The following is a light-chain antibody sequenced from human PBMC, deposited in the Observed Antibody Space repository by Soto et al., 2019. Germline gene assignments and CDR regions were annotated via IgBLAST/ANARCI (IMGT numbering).Light chain of an antibody. CDR1: QSISSW. J-gene: IGKJ1*01. Sequence: DIQITQSPSTLPASVGDRVTITCRASQSISSWLAWYQQKPGKDPKLLIYKASTLKSWVPSRFSGSGSGTECTLTISSLQPDDFATYYCQHYNSYSEAFGQGTKLDIK. CDR3: QHYNSYSEA. CDR2: KAS. V-gene: IGKV1-5*03.